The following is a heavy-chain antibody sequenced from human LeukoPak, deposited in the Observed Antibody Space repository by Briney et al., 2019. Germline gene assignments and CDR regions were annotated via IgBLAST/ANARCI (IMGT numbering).Heavy chain of an antibody. D-gene: IGHD3-3*01. CDR1: GGSISSSNW. CDR2: IYHSGST. J-gene: IGHJ4*02. Sequence: SETLSLTCAVSGGSISSSNWWSWVRQPPGKGLEWIGEIYHSGSTNYNPSLKSRVTISVDTSKNQFSLKLSSVTAADTAVYYCARVDFGTAREYYFDYWGQGTLVTVSS. CDR3: ARVDFGTAREYYFDY. V-gene: IGHV4-4*02.